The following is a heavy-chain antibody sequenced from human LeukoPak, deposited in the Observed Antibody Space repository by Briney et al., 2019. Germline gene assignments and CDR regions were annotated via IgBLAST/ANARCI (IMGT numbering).Heavy chain of an antibody. V-gene: IGHV3-21*01. CDR1: GFTFSSYS. D-gene: IGHD3-22*01. CDR3: ARDLRSSGYYAFDY. J-gene: IGHJ4*02. CDR2: ISSSSSYI. Sequence: AGGSLRLSCAASGFTFSSYSMNWVRQAPGKGLEWVSSISSSSSYISYADSVKGRFTISRDNAKNSLYLQMNSLRAEDTAVYYCARDLRSSGYYAFDYWGQGILVTVSS.